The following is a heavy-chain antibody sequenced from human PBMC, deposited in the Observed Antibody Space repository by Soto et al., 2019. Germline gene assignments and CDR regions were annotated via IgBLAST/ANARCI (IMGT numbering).Heavy chain of an antibody. J-gene: IGHJ6*02. V-gene: IGHV3-74*01. D-gene: IGHD1-26*01. CDR2: IRYDGAGA. Sequence: EVQLVESGGGLVQPGGSLRLSCATSGFTFSAYWMHWVRQAPGTGLEWVSRIRYDGAGANYADSVQGGFSISRVNVKQTLYLEMKSLRPDVTAVYFCTRVGVTWVAVWGQGSKVTV. CDR1: GFTFSAYW. CDR3: TRVGVTWVAV.